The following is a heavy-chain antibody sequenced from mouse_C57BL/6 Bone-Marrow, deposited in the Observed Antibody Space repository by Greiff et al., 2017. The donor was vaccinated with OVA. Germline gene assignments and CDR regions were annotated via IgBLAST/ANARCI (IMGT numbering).Heavy chain of an antibody. D-gene: IGHD1-1*01. J-gene: IGHJ4*01. CDR1: GFTFSDYG. CDR3: ARLGYYYGSSGAMDY. CDR2: ISNLAYSI. V-gene: IGHV5-15*01. Sequence: EVQGVESGGGLVQPGGSLKLSCAASGFTFSDYGMAWVRQAPRKGPEWVAFISNLAYSIYYADTVTGRFTISRENAKNTLYLEMSSLRSEDTAMYYCARLGYYYGSSGAMDYWGQGTSVTVSS.